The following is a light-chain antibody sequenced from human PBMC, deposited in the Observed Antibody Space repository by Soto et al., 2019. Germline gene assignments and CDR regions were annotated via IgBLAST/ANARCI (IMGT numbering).Light chain of an antibody. CDR2: GAS. CDR1: QSINAH. J-gene: IGKJ1*01. V-gene: IGKV3-15*01. CDR3: QQNNAWLRT. Sequence: EVVMTQSPATLSVSPGERVTLSCRASQSINAHLAWYQQKPGQAPRLLIHGASTMATGIPARFSGSGFGTVFVLTNRSLQAEDCAGDYGQQNNAWLRTFGQGTKVEIQ.